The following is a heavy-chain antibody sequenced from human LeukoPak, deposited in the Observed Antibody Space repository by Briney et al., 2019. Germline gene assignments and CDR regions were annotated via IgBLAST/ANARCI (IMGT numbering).Heavy chain of an antibody. CDR2: INPKSGRT. J-gene: IGHJ4*02. V-gene: IGHV1-8*03. CDR1: GYTFTNYD. Sequence: ASVKVSCKTSGYTFTNYDINWVRQATGQGLEWMGWINPKSGRTGYAQKFQGRVTITRNTSISTAYMELSSLRSEDTAVYYCAREPSSRYFDYWGQGTLLTVSS. CDR3: AREPSSRYFDY.